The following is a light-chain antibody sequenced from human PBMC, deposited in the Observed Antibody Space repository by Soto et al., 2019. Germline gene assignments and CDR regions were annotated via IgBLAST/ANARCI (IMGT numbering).Light chain of an antibody. J-gene: IGKJ4*01. Sequence: DIQMTQSPSTLSASVGDRVTITCRASQSIGSWLAWYQQKPGKAPKLLIYKASTLESVVPSRFSGSGSGTEFTLTISSLQPDDLATYYCQQYNSNFGGGTKVEIK. CDR3: QQYNSN. V-gene: IGKV1-5*03. CDR1: QSIGSW. CDR2: KAS.